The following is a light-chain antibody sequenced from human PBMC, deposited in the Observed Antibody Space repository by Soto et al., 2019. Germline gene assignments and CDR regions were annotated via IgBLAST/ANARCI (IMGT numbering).Light chain of an antibody. CDR3: QQYGSSPWT. Sequence: EIVMTQSPATLSVSPGETATLSCRASQSVSSNLAWYQQKPGQAPSLLIYGASTRATDIPPRFSGSGSGTEFTLTITSLQSEDFAVYYCQQYGSSPWTLGQGTKVDIK. J-gene: IGKJ1*01. CDR2: GAS. V-gene: IGKV3-15*01. CDR1: QSVSSN.